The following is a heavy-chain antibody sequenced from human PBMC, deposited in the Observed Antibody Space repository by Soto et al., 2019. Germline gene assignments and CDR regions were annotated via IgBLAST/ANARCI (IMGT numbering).Heavy chain of an antibody. CDR3: ARVPDR. CDR1: GGSFSGYY. V-gene: IGHV4-34*01. Sequence: SETLSLTCAVYGGSFSGYYWNWIRQPPGKGLEWIGYINHSGSTNYNPSLKSRVTISVDRSKNQFSLKLSSVTAADTAVYYCARVPDRWGQGTLVTVSS. J-gene: IGHJ5*02. D-gene: IGHD2-2*01. CDR2: INHSGST.